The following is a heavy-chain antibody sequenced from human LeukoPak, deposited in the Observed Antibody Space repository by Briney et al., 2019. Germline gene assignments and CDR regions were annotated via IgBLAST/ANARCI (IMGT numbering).Heavy chain of an antibody. D-gene: IGHD2-15*01. CDR3: ARGYCSGGSCLDY. J-gene: IGHJ4*02. CDR1: GGSISSADYY. V-gene: IGHV4-30-4*01. Sequence: SETLSLTCSVSGGSISSADYYWTWIRQPQGRGLGWIGYIHYSGSTYYSPSLKSRITMSVDMSKSQFSLKLSSVTAADTALYYCARGYCSGGSCLDYWGQGTLVTVSS. CDR2: IHYSGST.